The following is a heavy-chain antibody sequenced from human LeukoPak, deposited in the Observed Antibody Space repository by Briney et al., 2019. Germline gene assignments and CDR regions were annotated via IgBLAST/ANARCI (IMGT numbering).Heavy chain of an antibody. CDR1: GDTFTGYY. CDR3: ARVEYCSSTSCSPFDY. Sequence: VASVNVSCKASGDTFTGYYMHWVRQAPGQGLEWMGWINPNSGGTNYAQKFQGRVTMTRDTSISTAYMELSRLRSDDTAVYYCARVEYCSSTSCSPFDYWGQATLVTVSS. J-gene: IGHJ4*02. V-gene: IGHV1-2*02. D-gene: IGHD2-2*01. CDR2: INPNSGGT.